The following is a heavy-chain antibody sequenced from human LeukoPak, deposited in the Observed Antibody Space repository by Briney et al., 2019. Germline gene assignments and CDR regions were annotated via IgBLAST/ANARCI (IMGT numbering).Heavy chain of an antibody. CDR1: GFTFSSYG. CDR2: IWYDGSNK. V-gene: IGHV3-33*01. Sequence: GRSLRLSCAASGFTFSSYGMHWVRQAPGKGLEWVAVIWYDGSNKYYADSVKGRFTISRDNSKNTLYLQMNSLRAEDTAVYYCARDRMYYYDLDAFDIWGQGTKVTVSS. CDR3: ARDRMYYYDLDAFDI. D-gene: IGHD3-22*01. J-gene: IGHJ3*02.